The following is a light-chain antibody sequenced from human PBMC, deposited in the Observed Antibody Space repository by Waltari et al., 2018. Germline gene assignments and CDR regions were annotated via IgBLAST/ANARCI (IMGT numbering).Light chain of an antibody. Sequence: QSVLTQQPSVSGAPRQRVNISCSGSSSNIGQNASRWYQQLPGKAPNLLLSYDDLLPSGFADRISDSKSGTSAFLAISGLQSEDEADYYCAAWDDSLNGVVFGGGTKLTVL. CDR2: YDD. CDR3: AAWDDSLNGVV. CDR1: SSNIGQNA. J-gene: IGLJ2*01. V-gene: IGLV1-36*01.